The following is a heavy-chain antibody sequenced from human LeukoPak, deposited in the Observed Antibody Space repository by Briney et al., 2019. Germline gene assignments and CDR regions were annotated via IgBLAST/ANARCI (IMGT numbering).Heavy chain of an antibody. CDR1: GFTFTSSA. CDR3: ARAYSSSWRYYYYYYMDV. D-gene: IGHD6-13*01. V-gene: IGHV1-58*02. J-gene: IGHJ6*03. Sequence: GASVKVSCKASGFTFTSSAMQWVRQARGQRLEWIGWIVVGSGNTNYAQKFQGRVTMTRSTSISTAYMELSSLRSEDTAVYYCARAYSSSWRYYYYYYMDVWGKGTTVTISS. CDR2: IVVGSGNT.